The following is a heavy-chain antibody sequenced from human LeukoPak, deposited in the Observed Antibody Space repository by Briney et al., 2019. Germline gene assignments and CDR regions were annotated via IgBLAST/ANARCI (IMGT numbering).Heavy chain of an antibody. CDR2: ITPIFGTA. J-gene: IGHJ6*02. CDR1: GGTFSNFA. D-gene: IGHD6-19*01. Sequence: ASVKVSCKASGGTFSNFAINWVRQAPGQGLEWMGGITPIFGTANYAQKFQGRVTITRDTSATTAYMELSSLRSEDTAVYYCARHLIAVAVNHYYYGMDVWGQGTTVTVSS. V-gene: IGHV1-69*05. CDR3: ARHLIAVAVNHYYYGMDV.